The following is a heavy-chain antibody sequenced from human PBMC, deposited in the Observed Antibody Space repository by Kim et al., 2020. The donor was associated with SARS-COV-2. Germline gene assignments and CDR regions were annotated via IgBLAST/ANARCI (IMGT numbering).Heavy chain of an antibody. CDR1: GFSIGSEW. V-gene: IGHV3-7*05. CDR3: AREPSAESS. Sequence: GGSLRLSCAASGFSIGSEWMSWVRQAPGKGPEWVANINRDGSVRNYGESVRGRFSISRDDAENSLYLQMNSLRAEDTAVYYCAREPSAESSWGQGNLVIVSS. CDR2: INRDGSVR. J-gene: IGHJ4*02.